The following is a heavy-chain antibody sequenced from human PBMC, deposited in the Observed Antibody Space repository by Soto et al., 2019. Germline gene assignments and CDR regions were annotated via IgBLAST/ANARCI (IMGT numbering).Heavy chain of an antibody. J-gene: IGHJ4*02. Sequence: EVQLVESGGALVQPGGSLRLSCPAPGLTFSSFWLSWVRKAPGGGLEWVANINQDATRQSFVDSVEGRFSISRDNAKNSVYLQMNNLRVDDTAVYYCARVGLFDGNKPITLEFWGQGTLVTVSS. V-gene: IGHV3-7*03. CDR1: GLTFSSFW. CDR2: INQDATRQ. CDR3: ARVGLFDGNKPITLEF. D-gene: IGHD3-10*01.